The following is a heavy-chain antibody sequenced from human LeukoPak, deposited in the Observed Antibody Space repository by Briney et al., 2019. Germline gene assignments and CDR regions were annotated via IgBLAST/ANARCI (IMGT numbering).Heavy chain of an antibody. V-gene: IGHV3-30-3*01. CDR3: ARGSFYRDYYYGMDV. D-gene: IGHD3-3*01. Sequence: GESLRLSCAASGFTFSSYAMHWVRQAPGKGLEWVAVISYDGSNKYYADSVKGRFTISRDNSKNTLYLQMNSLRAEDTAVYYCARGSFYRDYYYGMDVWGQGTTVTVSS. CDR2: ISYDGSNK. CDR1: GFTFSSYA. J-gene: IGHJ6*02.